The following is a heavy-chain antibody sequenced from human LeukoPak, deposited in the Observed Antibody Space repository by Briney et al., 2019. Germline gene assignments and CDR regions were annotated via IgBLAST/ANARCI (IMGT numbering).Heavy chain of an antibody. Sequence: PGGSLRLSCAASGVTFSNAWMSWVRQAPGKGLEWVGRIKSKTDGGTTDYAAPVKGRFTISRDDSKNTLYLQMNSLKTEDTAVYYCTTDGRHSGYLWVDYWGQGTLVTVSS. V-gene: IGHV3-15*01. CDR2: IKSKTDGGTT. CDR3: TTDGRHSGYLWVDY. D-gene: IGHD5-12*01. CDR1: GVTFSNAW. J-gene: IGHJ4*02.